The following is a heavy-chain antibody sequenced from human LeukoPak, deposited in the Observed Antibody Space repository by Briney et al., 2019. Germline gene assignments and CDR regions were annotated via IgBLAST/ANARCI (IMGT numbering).Heavy chain of an antibody. Sequence: SETLSLTRTVSGGSISSYYWRWIRQPPGKGLEWIGEINHSGSTNYNPSLKSRVTISVDTSKNQFSLKLSSVTAADTAVYYCARGPPSSGYFLRMDAFDIWGQGTMVTVSS. V-gene: IGHV4-59*01. J-gene: IGHJ3*02. CDR2: INHSGST. D-gene: IGHD3-22*01. CDR1: GGSISSYY. CDR3: ARGPPSSGYFLRMDAFDI.